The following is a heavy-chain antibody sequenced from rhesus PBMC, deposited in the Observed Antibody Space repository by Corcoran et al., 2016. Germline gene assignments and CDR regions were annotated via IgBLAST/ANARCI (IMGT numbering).Heavy chain of an antibody. Sequence: QVQLQESGPAVVKPSETLSLTCAVSGGSISSSNWWSWIRQSPGKGLEWIGGIYGSGGGTEYNPSPKSRVTISMDTSKNQFSLKLSSVTAADTAVYYCARRLGITMIVVIPNGFDYWGQGVLVTVSS. D-gene: IGHD3-28*01. CDR1: GGSISSSNW. V-gene: IGHV4-93*02. J-gene: IGHJ4*01. CDR3: ARRLGITMIVVIPNGFDY. CDR2: IYGSGGGT.